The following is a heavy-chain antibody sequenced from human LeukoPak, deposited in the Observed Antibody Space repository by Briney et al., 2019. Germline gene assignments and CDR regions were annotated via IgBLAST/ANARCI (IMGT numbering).Heavy chain of an antibody. CDR3: ARVIYDSSGYYYSAFDI. V-gene: IGHV4-59*08. CDR1: GGSISSYY. CDR2: IYYSGST. D-gene: IGHD3-22*01. Sequence: SETLSLTCTVSGGSISSYYWSWIRQPPGKGLEWIGYIYYSGSTNYNPSLKSRVTMSVDTSKNQFSLKLSSVTAADTAVYYCARVIYDSSGYYYSAFDIWGQGTMVTVSS. J-gene: IGHJ3*02.